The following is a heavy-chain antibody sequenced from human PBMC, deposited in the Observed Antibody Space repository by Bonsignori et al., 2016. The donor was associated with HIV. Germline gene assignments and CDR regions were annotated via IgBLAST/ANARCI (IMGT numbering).Heavy chain of an antibody. D-gene: IGHD2-2*01. CDR3: ARDLLRGYCSSTSCSAAFDI. CDR2: IYYSGST. V-gene: IGHV4-39*07. J-gene: IGHJ3*02. Sequence: GSLRLSCTVSGGSISSSSYYWGWIRQPPGKGLEWIGSIYYSGSTYYNPSLKSRVTISVDTSKNQFSLKLSSVTAADTAVYYCARDLLRGYCSSTSCSAAFDIWGQGTMVTVSS. CDR1: GGSISSSSYY.